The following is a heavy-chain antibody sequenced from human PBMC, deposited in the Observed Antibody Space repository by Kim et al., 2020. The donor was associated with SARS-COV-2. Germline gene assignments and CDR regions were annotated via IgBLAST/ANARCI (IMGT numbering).Heavy chain of an antibody. J-gene: IGHJ6*02. CDR3: ARDGRRVLLWFGETAASYYGIDV. CDR1: GFTFSSYW. Sequence: GGSLRLSCAASGFTFSSYWMSWVRQAPGKGLEWVANIKQDGRAKYYVDSVKGRFTISRDNAKNSLYLQMNSLRAEDTAVYYCARDGRRVLLWFGETAASYYGIDVWGQETTVTVSS. CDR2: IKQDGRAK. V-gene: IGHV3-7*01. D-gene: IGHD3-10*01.